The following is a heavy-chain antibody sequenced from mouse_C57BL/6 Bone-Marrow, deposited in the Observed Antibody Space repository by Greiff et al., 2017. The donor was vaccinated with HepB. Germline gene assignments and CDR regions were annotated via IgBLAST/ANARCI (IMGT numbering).Heavy chain of an antibody. D-gene: IGHD1-1*01. CDR1: GFSLTSYG. Sequence: QVQLQQSGPGLVQPSQSLSITCTVSGFSLTSYGVHWVRQSPGKGLEWLGVIWSGGSTDYNAAFISRLSISKDNSKSQVFFKMNSLQADDTAIYYCARLYYYGSDAWFAYWGQGTLVTVSA. J-gene: IGHJ3*01. CDR3: ARLYYYGSDAWFAY. CDR2: IWSGGST. V-gene: IGHV2-2*01.